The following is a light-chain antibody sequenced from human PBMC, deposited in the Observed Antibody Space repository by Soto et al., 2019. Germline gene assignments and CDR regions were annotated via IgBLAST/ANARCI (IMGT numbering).Light chain of an antibody. CDR1: QTVHSSF. J-gene: IGKJ1*01. Sequence: DIDLTQSPATLSLSPGERVTLSCRASQTVHSSFVAWYQQKPGQAPRLLIYGASTRATGVPDRFSGSGSGTDFTLTISSLEPEDFAVYFCQHYGRSSWTFGQGPKVEIK. V-gene: IGKV3-20*01. CDR3: QHYGRSSWT. CDR2: GAS.